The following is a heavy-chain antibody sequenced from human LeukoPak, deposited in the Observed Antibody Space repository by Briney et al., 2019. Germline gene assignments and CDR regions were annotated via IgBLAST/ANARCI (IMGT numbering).Heavy chain of an antibody. D-gene: IGHD2-21*02. J-gene: IGHJ4*02. CDR2: IIPIFGTA. V-gene: IGHV1-69*13. CDR3: ASGAYCGGDCYEGCNY. Sequence: SVKVSCKASGGTFSSYAISWVRQAPGQGLEWMGGIIPIFGTANYAQKFQGRVTITADESTSTAYMELSSLRSEDTAVYYCASGAYCGGDCYEGCNYWGQGTLVPVAS. CDR1: GGTFSSYA.